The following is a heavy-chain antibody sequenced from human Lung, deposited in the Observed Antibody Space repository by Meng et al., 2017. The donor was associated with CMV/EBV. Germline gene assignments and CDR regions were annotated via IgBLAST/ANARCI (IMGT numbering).Heavy chain of an antibody. CDR3: AKDRVYSSRYSGMDV. D-gene: IGHD5-12*01. CDR2: IRYDGSNE. J-gene: IGHJ6*02. CDR1: GFTFSSYG. Sequence: GGSLRLXXVASGFTFSSYGMHWVRQAPGKGLEWVAYIRYDGSNEYYVDSVKGRFTISRDKSKNTLYLQMSSLRAEDTAVYYCAKDRVYSSRYSGMDVWGQGXTVTVSS. V-gene: IGHV3-30*02.